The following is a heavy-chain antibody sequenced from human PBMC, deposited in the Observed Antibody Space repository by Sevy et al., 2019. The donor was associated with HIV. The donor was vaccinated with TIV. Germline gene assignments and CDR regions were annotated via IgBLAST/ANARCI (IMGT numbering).Heavy chain of an antibody. CDR2: IRSKTYGGTT. Sequence: GGSLRLSCTPSGFTSGDYILTWFRQAPGKGLEWVGLIRSKTYGGTTEYAASVKGRITISRDDSKNIAYLRMNSLKTEDTAVYYCTRTSYYYDSGSYFGMDVWGQGTTVTVSS. V-gene: IGHV3-49*03. D-gene: IGHD3-10*01. CDR3: TRTSYYYDSGSYFGMDV. J-gene: IGHJ6*02. CDR1: GFTSGDYI.